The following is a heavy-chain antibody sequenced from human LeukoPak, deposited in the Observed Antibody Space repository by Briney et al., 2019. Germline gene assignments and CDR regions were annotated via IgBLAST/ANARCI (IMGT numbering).Heavy chain of an antibody. CDR2: IYYSGTT. Sequence: SETLSLTCTVSGGSIISNSYYWGWIRQPPVKGLEWIGSIYYSGTTYYNPSLKSRVTISVDTSKNQFSLKLRSVTAADTAVYYCAKDPTLAAPDYWGQGTLVTVSS. CDR3: AKDPTLAAPDY. J-gene: IGHJ4*02. D-gene: IGHD6-6*01. CDR1: GGSIISNSYY. V-gene: IGHV4-39*07.